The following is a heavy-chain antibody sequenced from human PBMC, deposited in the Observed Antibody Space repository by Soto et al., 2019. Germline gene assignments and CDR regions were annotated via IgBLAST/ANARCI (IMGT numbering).Heavy chain of an antibody. Sequence: AASVKVSCKASGYTFTGYYMHWVRQAPGQGLEWMGWINPNSGGTNYAQKFQGRVTMTRDTSISTAYMELSRLRSDDTAVYYCARAVYSSSNYFDYWGQGTLVTVSS. D-gene: IGHD6-6*01. CDR3: ARAVYSSSNYFDY. CDR1: GYTFTGYY. J-gene: IGHJ4*02. CDR2: INPNSGGT. V-gene: IGHV1-2*02.